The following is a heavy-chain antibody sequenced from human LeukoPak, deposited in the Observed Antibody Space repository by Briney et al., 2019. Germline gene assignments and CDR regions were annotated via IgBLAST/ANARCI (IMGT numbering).Heavy chain of an antibody. Sequence: SETLSLTCTVSGASISGSSHYFWGWIRQTPGKGLEWIGYIYYSGSTNYNPSLKSRVTISVDTSKNQFSLKLSSVTAADTAVYYCARTPGSYNAHYYYYMDVWGKGTTVTISS. V-gene: IGHV4-61*05. CDR1: GASISGSSHYF. J-gene: IGHJ6*03. D-gene: IGHD1-26*01. CDR2: IYYSGST. CDR3: ARTPGSYNAHYYYYMDV.